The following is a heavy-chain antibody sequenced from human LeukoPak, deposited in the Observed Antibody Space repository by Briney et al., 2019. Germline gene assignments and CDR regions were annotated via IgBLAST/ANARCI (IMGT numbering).Heavy chain of an antibody. Sequence: GRSLRLSCAASGFTFDDYAMHWVRQAPGKGLEWVSGISWNSGSIGYADSVKGRFTISRDNAKNSLYLQMNSLRAEDTALYYCAKDMGGGSWYLDYWGQGTLVTVSS. CDR1: GFTFDDYA. J-gene: IGHJ4*02. CDR3: AKDMGGGSWYLDY. CDR2: ISWNSGSI. D-gene: IGHD6-13*01. V-gene: IGHV3-9*01.